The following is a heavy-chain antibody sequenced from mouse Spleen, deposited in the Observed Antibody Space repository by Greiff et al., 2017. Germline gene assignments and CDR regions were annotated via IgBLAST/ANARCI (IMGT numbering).Heavy chain of an antibody. CDR2: IYPRDGST. V-gene: IGHV1-78*01. CDR1: GYTFTDHT. Sequence: QVQLQQSDAELVKPGASVKISCKVSGYTFTDHTIHWMKQRPEQGLEWIGYIYPRDGSTNYNEKFKGKATLTVDTSSSTAYVDLSSLTSEDSAVYYCARGYGYAMGYWGQGTSVTVSS. D-gene: IGHD1-1*01. J-gene: IGHJ4*01. CDR3: ARGYGYAMGY.